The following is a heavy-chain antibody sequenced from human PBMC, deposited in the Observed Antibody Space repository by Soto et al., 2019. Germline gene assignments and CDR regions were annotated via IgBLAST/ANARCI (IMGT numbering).Heavy chain of an antibody. CDR1: GGSISSGGYS. Sequence: QLHLQESGSGLVKPSQTLSLTCAVSGGSISSGGYSWSWIRQPPGKGLEWIAYIYHSGSTYYNPSLQSRVTISVDRSKNQFALKLSSVTAAESAAYYCARIPSPWGQGSLVTVSS. CDR2: IYHSGST. V-gene: IGHV4-30-2*01. J-gene: IGHJ5*02. CDR3: ARIPSP. D-gene: IGHD2-21*01.